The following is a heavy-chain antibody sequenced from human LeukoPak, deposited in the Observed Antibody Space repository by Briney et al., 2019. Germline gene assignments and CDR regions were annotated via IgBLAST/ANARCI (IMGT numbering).Heavy chain of an antibody. V-gene: IGHV3-9*01. D-gene: IGHD5-12*01. CDR1: GXTFDDYA. J-gene: IGHJ3*02. Sequence: GGSXXLSXAASGXTFDDYAMHWVRQAPGKGXEGXSGISWNSGSIGYADSVKGRFTISRDNAKNSLYLQLNSLRAEDTALYYCAKTLSGYLSAFDIWGQGTMVTVSS. CDR3: AKTLSGYLSAFDI. CDR2: ISWNSGSI.